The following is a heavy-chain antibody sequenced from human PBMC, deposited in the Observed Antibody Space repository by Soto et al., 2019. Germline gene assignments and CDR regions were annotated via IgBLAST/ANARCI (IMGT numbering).Heavy chain of an antibody. CDR1: AFTFRTYT. V-gene: IGHV3-21*01. CDR3: ARDRGYDAHDYYYNAMDV. J-gene: IGHJ6*02. D-gene: IGHD3-10*01. CDR2: IRGFCPYT. Sequence: PGGSLSLSCISSAFTFRTYTMNCVRQAPGKGLEWVSGIRGFCPYTSYADSVTARFTISRDNAKNSQYLQMNSLRAEDTAVYYCARDRGYDAHDYYYNAMDVWGQGTTVTVSS.